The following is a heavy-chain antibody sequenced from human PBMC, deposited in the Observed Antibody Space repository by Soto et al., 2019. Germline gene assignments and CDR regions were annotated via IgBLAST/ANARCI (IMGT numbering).Heavy chain of an antibody. J-gene: IGHJ5*02. CDR1: GFTLSNYN. V-gene: IGHV3-21*01. Sequence: GGSLRLSCVASGFTLSNYNMNWVRQAPGKGLEWVSHISGSSIYIHYADSVRGRFTITRDNAKNSVYLQMDSLRVEDTAVYYCAGEGALNPFSSWGQGALVTVSS. CDR2: ISGSSIYI. CDR3: AGEGALNPFSS.